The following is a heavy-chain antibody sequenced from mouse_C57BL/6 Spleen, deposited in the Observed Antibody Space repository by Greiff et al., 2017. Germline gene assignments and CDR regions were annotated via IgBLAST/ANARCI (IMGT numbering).Heavy chain of an antibody. D-gene: IGHD2-4*01. Sequence: EVHLVEPGGGFVKPGGSLKLSCAASGFTFSDYGMNWVRQAPEKGLEWVAYISSGSSTIYYADTVKGRFTISRDNAKNTLFLQMTSLRSEDTAMYYCARLDYDYYFDYWGQGTTLTVSS. CDR1: GFTFSDYG. V-gene: IGHV5-17*01. J-gene: IGHJ2*01. CDR3: ARLDYDYYFDY. CDR2: ISSGSSTI.